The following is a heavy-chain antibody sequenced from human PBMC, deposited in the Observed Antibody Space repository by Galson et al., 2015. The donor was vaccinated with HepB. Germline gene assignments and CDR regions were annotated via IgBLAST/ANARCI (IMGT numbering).Heavy chain of an antibody. V-gene: IGHV1-18*01. CDR3: ARGKYYDFWSGSYWYFDL. CDR1: GYTFTSYG. Sequence: QSGAEVKKPGASVKVSCKASGYTFTSYGISWVRQAPGQGLEWMGWISAYNGNTNYAQKLQGRVTMTTDTSTSTAYMELRSLRSDDTAVYYCARGKYYDFWSGSYWYFDLWGRGTLVTVSS. D-gene: IGHD3-3*01. J-gene: IGHJ2*01. CDR2: ISAYNGNT.